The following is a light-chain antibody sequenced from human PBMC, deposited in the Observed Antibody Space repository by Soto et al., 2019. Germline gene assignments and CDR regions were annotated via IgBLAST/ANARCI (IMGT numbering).Light chain of an antibody. J-gene: IGLJ3*02. V-gene: IGLV1-40*01. CDR1: SSNIGAGYD. CDR3: QSYDSSLSGWV. Sequence: QSVLTQPPSVSGDPGQRVTISCTGSSSNIGAGYDVHWYQQLPGTAPKLLIYGNSNRPSGVPDRFSGSKSATSASLAITGLQAEDEADYYCQSYDSSLSGWVFGGGTKVTVL. CDR2: GNS.